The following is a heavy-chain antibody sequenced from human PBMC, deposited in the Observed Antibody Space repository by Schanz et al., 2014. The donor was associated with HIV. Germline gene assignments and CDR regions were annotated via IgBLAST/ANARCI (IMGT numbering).Heavy chain of an antibody. V-gene: IGHV3-23*01. CDR2: ISESGGRT. CDR1: GFTFSGFA. D-gene: IGHD3-22*01. J-gene: IGHJ4*02. CDR3: AKPEYDSRGSSQSHFDY. Sequence: QLLESGGGLVQPGGLLRLSCAASGFTFSGFAMSWVRQTPGKALEWVSSISESGGRTYYADSVNGRFTISRDNSKNTLYLQMTTLRIDDTAVYYCAKPEYDSRGSSQSHFDYWGQGTLVTVSS.